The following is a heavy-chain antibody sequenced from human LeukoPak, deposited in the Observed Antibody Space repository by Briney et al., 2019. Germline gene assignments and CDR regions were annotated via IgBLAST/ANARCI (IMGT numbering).Heavy chain of an antibody. CDR1: GYSFTNYW. CDR2: NYPGDSDI. J-gene: IGHJ4*02. Sequence: GESPKIPCKASGYSFTNYWIARVRQMPGEGLELMGSNYPGDSDIRYSPSFQGQVTISADNSFTTAYLQWRSLKASDPAIYYCARQGVYYSDSSAFYHWGQGTRVTVSS. D-gene: IGHD3-22*01. V-gene: IGHV5-51*01. CDR3: ARQGVYYSDSSAFYH.